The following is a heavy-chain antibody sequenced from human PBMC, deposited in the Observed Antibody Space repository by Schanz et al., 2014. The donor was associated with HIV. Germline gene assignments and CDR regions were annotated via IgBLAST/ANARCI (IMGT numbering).Heavy chain of an antibody. CDR2: ISASGGTT. V-gene: IGHV3-23*01. J-gene: IGHJ6*02. Sequence: EVDLLESGGRLIQPGQSLRLSCADSGFTFDTYAMSWVRQAPGKGLEWVSTISASGGTTYYADSVKGRFTISRDNSKNTLYLQMRSLTAGDTALYYCARSGQKRGKARGGYYYFGFDVWGHGTTVIVSS. CDR3: ARSGQKRGKARGGYYYFGFDV. D-gene: IGHD6-13*01. CDR1: GFTFDTYA.